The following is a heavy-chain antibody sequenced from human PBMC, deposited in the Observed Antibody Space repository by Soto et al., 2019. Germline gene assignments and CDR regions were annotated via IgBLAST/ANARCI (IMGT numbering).Heavy chain of an antibody. CDR1: GFTFSSYS. Sequence: EVQLVESGGGLVKPGGSLRLSCAASGFTFSSYSMNWVRQAPGKGLEWVSSISSSSSYIYYADSVKGRFTISRDNAKNSLYLQMNSLRAEDTAVYYCARESNGGIFGVVIPLYYWGQGTLVTVSS. V-gene: IGHV3-21*01. CDR3: ARESNGGIFGVVIPLYY. D-gene: IGHD3-3*01. J-gene: IGHJ4*02. CDR2: ISSSSSYI.